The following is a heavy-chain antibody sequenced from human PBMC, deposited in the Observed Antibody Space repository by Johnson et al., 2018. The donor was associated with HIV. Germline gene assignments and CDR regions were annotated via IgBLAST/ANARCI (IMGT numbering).Heavy chain of an antibody. CDR1: RFTFSSYA. CDR3: ARPRYYVDAFDL. V-gene: IGHV3-30*04. J-gene: IGHJ3*01. CDR2: ISYDGSNK. Sequence: QVQLVESGGGVVQPGRSPRLSCAASRFTFSSYAMHWVRQAPGKGLEWVAVISYDGSNKYYTDSVKGRFTISRDNSKNTLYLQINSLSTEDTAVYYCARPRYYVDAFDLWGQGTMVTVSS. D-gene: IGHD3-10*02.